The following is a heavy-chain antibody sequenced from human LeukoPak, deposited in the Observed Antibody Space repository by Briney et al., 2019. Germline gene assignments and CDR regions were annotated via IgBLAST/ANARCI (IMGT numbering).Heavy chain of an antibody. Sequence: GGSLRLSCAASGFTVSTNYMSWVRQAPGKGLEWVSVIYSGGSTYYADSVKGRFTISRDNSKNTLYLQMNSLRAEDTGVYYCARGRGSYYFDYWGQGTLVTVSS. D-gene: IGHD1-26*01. CDR1: GFTVSTNY. V-gene: IGHV3-53*01. CDR3: ARGRGSYYFDY. CDR2: IYSGGST. J-gene: IGHJ4*02.